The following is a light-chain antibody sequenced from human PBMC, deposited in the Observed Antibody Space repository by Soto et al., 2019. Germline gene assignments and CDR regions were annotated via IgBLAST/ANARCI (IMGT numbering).Light chain of an antibody. CDR1: QSVSSTY. V-gene: IGKV3-20*01. CDR3: QQYGSSPVT. CDR2: GAS. Sequence: EIVLTQSPGTLSLSPGERATLSCRASQSVSSTYLAWYQQKPGQAPRLLIYGASSRATGIPDRFSGSGSGTDFTLTISRLEPEDFAVYYCQQYGSSPVTYGLGTRL. J-gene: IGKJ5*01.